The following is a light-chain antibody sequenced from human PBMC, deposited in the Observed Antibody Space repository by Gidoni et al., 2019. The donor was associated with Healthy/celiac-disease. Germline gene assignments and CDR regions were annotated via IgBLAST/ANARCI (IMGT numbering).Light chain of an antibody. J-gene: IGKJ1*01. CDR3: QQYYSTPVT. CDR2: GAS. CDR1: QSVLYSSNNKNY. Sequence: DIVMTQSPDSLAVSLGERATIYCKSSQSVLYSSNNKNYLAWYQQKPGQPPKLLIYGASTRESGVPDRFSGSGSGTDFTLTISSLQAEDVAVYYCQQYYSTPVTFGQGTKVEIK. V-gene: IGKV4-1*01.